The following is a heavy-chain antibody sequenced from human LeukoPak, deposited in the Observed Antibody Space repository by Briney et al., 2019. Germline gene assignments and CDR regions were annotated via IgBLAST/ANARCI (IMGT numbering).Heavy chain of an antibody. V-gene: IGHV1-2*02. CDR3: ARGDHVRIYAESAFDI. CDR2: INPNSGGT. D-gene: IGHD5/OR15-5a*01. Sequence: ASVKVSCKASGYTFTGYYMHWVRQAPGQGLEWMGWINPNSGGTNYAQKFHGRVTMTRDTSISTAYMELSRLRSDDTAVYYCARGDHVRIYAESAFDIWGQGTMVSVSS. J-gene: IGHJ3*02. CDR1: GYTFTGYY.